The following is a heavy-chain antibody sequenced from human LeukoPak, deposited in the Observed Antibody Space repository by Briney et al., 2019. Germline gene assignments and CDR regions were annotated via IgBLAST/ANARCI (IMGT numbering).Heavy chain of an antibody. D-gene: IGHD5-12*01. CDR1: GLTFSNHG. J-gene: IGHJ4*02. Sequence: PGGSLRLSCAASGLTFSNHGMHWVRQAPGKGLEWVSFIRYDGINKYYPDSVKGRFTISRDNSKNTLYLHMNSLRAEDTAVYCCAKDIATMRWLRPDPSVDYWGQGTLVTVSS. CDR3: AKDIATMRWLRPDPSVDY. CDR2: IRYDGINK. V-gene: IGHV3-30*02.